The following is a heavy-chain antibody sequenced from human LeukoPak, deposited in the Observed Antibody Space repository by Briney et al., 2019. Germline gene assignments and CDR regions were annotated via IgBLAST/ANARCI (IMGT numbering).Heavy chain of an antibody. Sequence: GGSLRLSCAACGFTFSSYWMSWVRQAPGKGLEWVANIKHDGSVQYCVDSVKGRFTISRDNAKNSLYLQMNSLRAEDTAVYYCARDDCGGGCYWDYFDYWGQGTLVTVSS. CDR3: ARDDCGGGCYWDYFDY. V-gene: IGHV3-7*01. CDR2: IKHDGSVQ. D-gene: IGHD2-21*02. CDR1: GFTFSSYW. J-gene: IGHJ4*02.